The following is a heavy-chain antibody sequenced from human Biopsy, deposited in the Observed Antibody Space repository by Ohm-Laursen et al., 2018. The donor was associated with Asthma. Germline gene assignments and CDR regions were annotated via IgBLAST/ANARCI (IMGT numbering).Heavy chain of an antibody. V-gene: IGHV4-39*02. CDR3: ARGPEWSGLDV. J-gene: IGHJ6*02. CDR1: GGSMSSSSYY. CDR2: SDHRGNT. D-gene: IGHD3-3*01. Sequence: SETLSLTCSVSGGSMSSSSYYWGWIRQPPGKGLEWIGESDHRGNTNTNPTLKSRVTISKDKSANEFSLKMRSVTAADTAIYYCARGPEWSGLDVWGQGTTVTVSS.